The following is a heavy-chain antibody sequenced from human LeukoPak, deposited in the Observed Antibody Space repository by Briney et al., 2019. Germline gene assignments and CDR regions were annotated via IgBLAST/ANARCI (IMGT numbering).Heavy chain of an antibody. CDR2: ISAYNGNT. V-gene: IGHV1-18*01. Sequence: GASVKVSCKASGYTFTSYGISWVRQAPGQGLEWMGWISAYNGNTNYAQKLQGRVTMTTDTSTSTAYMELRSLRSDDTAVYYCARDPRVDIVVVPAAPSIDYWGQGTLVTVSS. D-gene: IGHD2-2*01. J-gene: IGHJ4*02. CDR3: ARDPRVDIVVVPAAPSIDY. CDR1: GYTFTSYG.